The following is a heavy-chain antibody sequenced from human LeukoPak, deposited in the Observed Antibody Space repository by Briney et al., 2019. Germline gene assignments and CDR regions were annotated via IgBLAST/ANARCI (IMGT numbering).Heavy chain of an antibody. D-gene: IGHD6-19*01. CDR2: ISGSGGST. V-gene: IGHV3-23*01. J-gene: IGHJ4*02. Sequence: GGSLRLSCAASGFTFSSYAMSWVRQAPGKGLEWVSAISGSGGSTYYADSVKGRFTISRDNSKNTLYLQMNSLRAEDTAVYYCAKDLIEYSSGWPSFYYWGQGTLVTVSS. CDR1: GFTFSSYA. CDR3: AKDLIEYSSGWPSFYY.